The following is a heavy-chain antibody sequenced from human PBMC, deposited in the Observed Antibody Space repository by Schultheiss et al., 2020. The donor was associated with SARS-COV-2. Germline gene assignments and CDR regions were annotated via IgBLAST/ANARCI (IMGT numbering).Heavy chain of an antibody. Sequence: AGSLRLSCAASGFTFSSYSMNWVRQAPGKGLEWVSGISGSGGSTYYADSVKGRFTISRDNSKNTLYLQMNSLRAEDTAVYYCAKSNPSGWYGTGVDFQHWGQGTLVTVSS. J-gene: IGHJ1*01. CDR3: AKSNPSGWYGTGVDFQH. V-gene: IGHV3-23*01. D-gene: IGHD6-19*01. CDR2: ISGSGGST. CDR1: GFTFSSYS.